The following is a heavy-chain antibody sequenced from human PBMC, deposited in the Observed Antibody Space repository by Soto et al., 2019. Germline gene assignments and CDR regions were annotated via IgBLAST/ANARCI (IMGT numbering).Heavy chain of an antibody. CDR3: AKDEGSAGELLFDY. V-gene: IGHV3-43*01. Sequence: GGSLRLSCAASGFTFDDYTMHWVRQAPGKGLEWVSLISWDGGSTYYADSVKGRFTISRDNSKNSLYLQMNSLRTEDTALYYCAKDEGSAGELLFDYWGQGTLVTVSS. J-gene: IGHJ4*02. D-gene: IGHD3-10*01. CDR2: ISWDGGST. CDR1: GFTFDDYT.